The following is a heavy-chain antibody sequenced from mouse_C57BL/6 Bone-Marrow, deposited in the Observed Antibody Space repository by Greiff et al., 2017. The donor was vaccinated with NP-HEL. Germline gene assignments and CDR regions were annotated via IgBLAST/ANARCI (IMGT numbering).Heavy chain of an antibody. CDR2: IWSDGST. Sequence: VKVVESGPGLVAPSQSLSITCTVSGFSLTSYGVHWVRQPPGKGLEWLVVIWSDGSTTYNSALKSRLSISKDNSKSQVFLKMNSLQTDDTAMYYCARQPLLLYYAMDYWGQGTSVTVSS. CDR3: ARQPLLLYYAMDY. V-gene: IGHV2-6-1*01. J-gene: IGHJ4*01. CDR1: GFSLTSYG.